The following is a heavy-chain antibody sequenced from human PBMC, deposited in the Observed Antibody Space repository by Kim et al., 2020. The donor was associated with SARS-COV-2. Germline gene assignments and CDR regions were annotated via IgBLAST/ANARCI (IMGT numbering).Heavy chain of an antibody. D-gene: IGHD6-13*01. V-gene: IGHV3-21*01. J-gene: IGHJ6*02. Sequence: GGSLRLSCAASGFTFSSYSMNWVRQAPGKGLEWVSSISSSSSYIYYADSVKGRFTISRDNAKNSLYLQMNSLRAEDTAVYYCARAWYSSSWYYIMDPENYYYGMDVWGQGTTVTVSS. CDR3: ARAWYSSSWYYIMDPENYYYGMDV. CDR2: ISSSSSYI. CDR1: GFTFSSYS.